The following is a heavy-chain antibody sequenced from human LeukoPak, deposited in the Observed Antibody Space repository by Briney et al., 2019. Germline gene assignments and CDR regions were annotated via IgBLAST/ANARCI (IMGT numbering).Heavy chain of an antibody. D-gene: IGHD6-19*01. CDR2: INHSGST. Sequence: EPSETLSLTCAVYGGSFSGYYWSWIRQPPGKGLEWIGEINHSGSTNYNPSLKSRVTISVDTSKNQFSLKLSSVTAADTAVYYCARSYPAVAGPNLGYWGQGTLVTVSS. CDR1: GGSFSGYY. V-gene: IGHV4-34*01. J-gene: IGHJ4*02. CDR3: ARSYPAVAGPNLGY.